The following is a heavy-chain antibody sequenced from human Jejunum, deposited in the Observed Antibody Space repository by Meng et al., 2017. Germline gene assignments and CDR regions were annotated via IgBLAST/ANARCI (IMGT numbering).Heavy chain of an antibody. CDR1: GGSFSGYY. CDR2: IDHSGST. CDR3: ARGGDPRAYYFDY. J-gene: IGHJ4*02. V-gene: IGHV4-34*01. Sequence: QVQLQQWGAGLLKPSETLSLTCAVYGGSFSGYYCGWIRQAPGKGLEWIEDIDHSGSTNYNPSLKNRVTISVDTSRNQISLNLNSVTAADTAVYYCARGGDPRAYYFDYWGQGNLVTVSS. D-gene: IGHD3-10*01.